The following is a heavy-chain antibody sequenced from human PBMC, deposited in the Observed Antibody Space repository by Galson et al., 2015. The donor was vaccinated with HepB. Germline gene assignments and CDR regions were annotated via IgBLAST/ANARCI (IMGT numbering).Heavy chain of an antibody. D-gene: IGHD1-26*01. Sequence: QSGAEVKKPGESLRISCKGSGYGFTSYWISWVRQMPGKGLEWMGRIDPSDSYTNYSPSFQGHVTISADKSISTAYLQWSSLKASDTAMYYCARIVGIDELLSYWGQGTLVTVSS. CDR2: IDPSDSYT. J-gene: IGHJ4*02. CDR3: ARIVGIDELLSY. V-gene: IGHV5-10-1*01. CDR1: GYGFTSYW.